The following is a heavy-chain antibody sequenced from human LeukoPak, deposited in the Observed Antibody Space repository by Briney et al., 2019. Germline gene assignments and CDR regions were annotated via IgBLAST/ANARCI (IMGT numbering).Heavy chain of an antibody. D-gene: IGHD4-23*01. Sequence: SETLSLTCTVSGGSISSSSYYWGWIRQPPGKGLEWIGSIYYSGSTYYNPSLKSRVTISVDTSKNQFSLKLSSVTAADTAVYYCARDYRQLRWNLNWFDPWGQGTLVTVSS. CDR2: IYYSGST. J-gene: IGHJ5*02. CDR3: ARDYRQLRWNLNWFDP. V-gene: IGHV4-39*07. CDR1: GGSISSSSYY.